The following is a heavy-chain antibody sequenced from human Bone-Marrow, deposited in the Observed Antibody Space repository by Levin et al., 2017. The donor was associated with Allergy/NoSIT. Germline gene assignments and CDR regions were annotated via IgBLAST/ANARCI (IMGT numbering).Heavy chain of an antibody. Sequence: PSQTLSLTCTVSGGSISSGGYYWTWIRQRPGKGLEWIGYMYYSGSTYYTPSLKSRVTMSVDTSKNQFSLKLSSVTAADTAVYYCGRSYYDVWSGYPPPVGYMDVWGKGTTVTVSS. V-gene: IGHV4-31*03. CDR1: GGSISSGGYY. CDR2: MYYSGST. J-gene: IGHJ6*03. D-gene: IGHD3-3*01. CDR3: GRSYYDVWSGYPPPVGYMDV.